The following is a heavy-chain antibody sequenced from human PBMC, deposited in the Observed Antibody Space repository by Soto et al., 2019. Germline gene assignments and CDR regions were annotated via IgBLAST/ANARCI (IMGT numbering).Heavy chain of an antibody. Sequence: PGESLKISCKGSGYSFTTYWIAWVRQRPGKDLEWMGIIYPNDADTRYNPSFQGQVTISADKSISTAYLQWTSLKTSDTAMYYCARVPSVVTPGNDYFGVDVWGQGTTVTVSS. D-gene: IGHD2-2*01. CDR2: IYPNDADT. J-gene: IGHJ6*02. CDR1: GYSFTTYW. CDR3: ARVPSVVTPGNDYFGVDV. V-gene: IGHV5-51*01.